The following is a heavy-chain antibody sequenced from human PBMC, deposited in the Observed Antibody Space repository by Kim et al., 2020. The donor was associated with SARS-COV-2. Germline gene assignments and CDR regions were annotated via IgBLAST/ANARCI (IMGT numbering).Heavy chain of an antibody. CDR1: GFTFSSYA. D-gene: IGHD3-10*01. CDR2: ISVDGGST. Sequence: GGSLRLSCAASGFTFSSYAMSWVRQAPGKGLEWVSGISVDGGSTFYADSVKGRFTISRDTSKNTVYLQMNSLRAEDTAIYYCAKFAAWGRGVTMDYFHHWGQGTLVTVSS. CDR3: AKFAAWGRGVTMDYFHH. V-gene: IGHV3-23*01. J-gene: IGHJ4*02.